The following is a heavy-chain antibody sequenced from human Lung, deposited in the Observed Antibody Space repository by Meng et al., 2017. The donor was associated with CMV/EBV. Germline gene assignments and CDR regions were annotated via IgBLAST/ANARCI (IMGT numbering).Heavy chain of an antibody. J-gene: IGHJ4*02. CDR1: GFSVSENY. Sequence: GGSLRLSCAAPGFSVSENYVSWVRQAPGKGLSWVSVIYGDGKTYYSDSVVGRFTISRDNSRNTVFLQMNNLGADDTANYFCARGSVYFDRWGQGTLVTVSS. CDR3: ARGSVYFDR. V-gene: IGHV3-53*01. CDR2: IYGDGKT. D-gene: IGHD5/OR15-5a*01.